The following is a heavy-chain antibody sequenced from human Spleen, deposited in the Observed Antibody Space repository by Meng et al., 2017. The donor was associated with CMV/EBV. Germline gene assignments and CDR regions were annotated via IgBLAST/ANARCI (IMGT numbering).Heavy chain of an antibody. CDR2: INPSGGST. D-gene: IGHD3-10*01. Sequence: ASVKVSCKASGYTFTSYYMHWVRQAPGQGLEWMGIINPSGGSTSYAQKFQGRVTMTRDTSTSTVYMELSSLRSEDTAVYYCAREPGYGSGSYYSYYGMDVWGQGTTVTVSS. J-gene: IGHJ6*02. CDR1: GYTFTSYY. V-gene: IGHV1-46*01. CDR3: AREPGYGSGSYYSYYGMDV.